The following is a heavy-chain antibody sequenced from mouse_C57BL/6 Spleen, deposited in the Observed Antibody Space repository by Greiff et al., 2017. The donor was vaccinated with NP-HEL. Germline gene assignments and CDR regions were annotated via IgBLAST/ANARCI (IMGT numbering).Heavy chain of an antibody. D-gene: IGHD2-3*01. V-gene: IGHV5-16*01. CDR1: GFTFSDYY. Sequence: EVMLVESEGGLVQPGSSMKLSCTASGFTFSDYYMAWVRQVPEKGLEWVANINYDGSSTYYLDSLKSRFIISRDNAKNILYLQMSSLKSEDTATYYCARGGYDSYYSYYAMDYCGQGTSVTVSS. CDR2: INYDGSST. J-gene: IGHJ4*01. CDR3: ARGGYDSYYSYYAMDY.